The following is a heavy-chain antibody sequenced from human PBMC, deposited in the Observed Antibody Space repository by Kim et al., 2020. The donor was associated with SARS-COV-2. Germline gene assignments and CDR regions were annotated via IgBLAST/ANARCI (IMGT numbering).Heavy chain of an antibody. CDR1: GGSVRGYF. CDR3: ARESREELGRGGFDP. Sequence: SETLSLTCTVSGGSVRGYFWSWIRQPAGKGLEWIGRIYASGSPKYNPSLKSRVTMSLDTSKNQVSLNLNSMTAADTAVYYCARESREELGRGGFDPWGQGTLVTVSS. CDR2: IYASGSP. D-gene: IGHD1-26*01. J-gene: IGHJ5*02. V-gene: IGHV4-4*07.